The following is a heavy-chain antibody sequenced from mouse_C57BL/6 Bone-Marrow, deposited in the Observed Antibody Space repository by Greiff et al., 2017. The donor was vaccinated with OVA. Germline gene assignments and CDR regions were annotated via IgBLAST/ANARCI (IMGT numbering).Heavy chain of an antibody. V-gene: IGHV5-4*01. D-gene: IGHD2-4*01. Sequence: EVQLVESGGGLVKPGGSLKLSCAASGFTFSSYAMSWVRQTPEKRLEWVATISDGGSYTYYPDNVKGRFTISRDNAKNNLYLQMSHLKSEDTAMYYCARTDYDYDDYAMDYWGQGTSVTVSS. CDR1: GFTFSSYA. CDR2: ISDGGSYT. CDR3: ARTDYDYDDYAMDY. J-gene: IGHJ4*01.